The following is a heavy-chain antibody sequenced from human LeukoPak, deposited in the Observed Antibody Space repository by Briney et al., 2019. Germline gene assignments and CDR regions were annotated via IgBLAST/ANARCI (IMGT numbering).Heavy chain of an antibody. CDR3: ATPLYYSDSSGYIAAEYFHH. Sequence: GESLKISCKGSGYSLTNYWIGWVRQMPGKGLEWMGIIYPGDSDTRYSPSFQGQVTISVDKSISTAYLQWSSLRASDTALYYCATPLYYSDSSGYIAAEYFHHWGQGTLVTVSS. V-gene: IGHV5-51*01. D-gene: IGHD3-22*01. CDR2: IYPGDSDT. CDR1: GYSLTNYW. J-gene: IGHJ1*01.